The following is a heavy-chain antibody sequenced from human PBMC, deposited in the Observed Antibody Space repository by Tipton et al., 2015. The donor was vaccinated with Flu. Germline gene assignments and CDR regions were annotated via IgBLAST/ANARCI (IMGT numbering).Heavy chain of an antibody. Sequence: LRLSCAVYGGSFSGYYWSWIRQPPGKGLEWIGEINHSGSTNYNPSLKSRVTISVDTSKNQFSLKLSSVTAADTAVYYCARGGPRIAARPRYNWFDPWGQGTLVTVSS. CDR1: GGSFSGYY. CDR3: ARGGPRIAARPRYNWFDP. V-gene: IGHV4-34*01. J-gene: IGHJ5*02. CDR2: INHSGST. D-gene: IGHD6-6*01.